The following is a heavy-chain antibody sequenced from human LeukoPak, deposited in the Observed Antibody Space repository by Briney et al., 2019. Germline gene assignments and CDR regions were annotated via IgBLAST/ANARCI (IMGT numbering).Heavy chain of an antibody. J-gene: IGHJ6*04. CDR2: VNLGGQA. CDR1: GSSFSDGDY. V-gene: IGHV4-38-2*01. D-gene: IGHD3/OR15-3a*01. Sequence: PETLSLTCVIFGSSFSDGDYWGWIRQPPGKGLEHIGQVNLGGQATYNGSFDGRVYISGDPSTIQFSLRLTSMTAADTAVYFCARIRSRRAPDWFMDVWGRGTTVIVSA. CDR3: ARIRSRRAPDWFMDV.